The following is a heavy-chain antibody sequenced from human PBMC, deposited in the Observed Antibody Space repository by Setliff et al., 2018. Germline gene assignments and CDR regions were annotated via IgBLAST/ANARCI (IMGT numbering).Heavy chain of an antibody. CDR1: GDPMSSRRYY. CDR3: ARGGTFRYFDF. J-gene: IGHJ4*02. D-gene: IGHD5-12*01. V-gene: IGHV4-61*09. Sequence: LSLTCTVSGDPMSSRRYYWAWIRQPAGKGLEWIGQIYTSWSTNYNPSLKSRVTISLDTSNNQFSLSLSSVTAADTAVYYCARGGTFRYFDFWGQGAPVTVS. CDR2: IYTSWST.